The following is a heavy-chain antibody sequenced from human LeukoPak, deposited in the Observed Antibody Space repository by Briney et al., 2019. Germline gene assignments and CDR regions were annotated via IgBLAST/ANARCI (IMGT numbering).Heavy chain of an antibody. CDR3: AHRKNYYDSSVFDN. Sequence: GPMLVNPTQTLTLTCTFSGFSLNTRGVGVGWIRQPPGRALEWLALIYWDDDRRYSPSLKSRLTITKDTSKNQVVLTMTNMDPVDTATYFCAHRKNYYDSSVFDNWGQGTLVTVSS. J-gene: IGHJ4*02. D-gene: IGHD3-22*01. V-gene: IGHV2-5*02. CDR1: GFSLNTRGVG. CDR2: IYWDDDR.